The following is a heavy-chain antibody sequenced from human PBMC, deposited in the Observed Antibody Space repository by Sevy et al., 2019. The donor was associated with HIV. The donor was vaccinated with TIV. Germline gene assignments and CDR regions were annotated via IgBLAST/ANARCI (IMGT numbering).Heavy chain of an antibody. D-gene: IGHD3-22*01. V-gene: IGHV4-31*03. CDR2: IYYSGST. CDR3: ARALTMIGYYYGMDV. J-gene: IGHJ6*02. CDR1: GGSISSGGYY. Sequence: SETLSLTCTVSGGSISSGGYYWSWIRQHPGKGLEWIGYIYYSGSTYYNPSLKSRVTISVDMSKNQFSLKLSSVTAADTAVYYCARALTMIGYYYGMDVWGQGTTVTVSS.